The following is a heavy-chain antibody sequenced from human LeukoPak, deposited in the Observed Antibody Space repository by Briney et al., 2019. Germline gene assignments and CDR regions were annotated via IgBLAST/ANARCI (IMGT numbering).Heavy chain of an antibody. CDR3: ARDRSPNY. Sequence: HPGGSLRLSCVASGFTLSNYWMSWVRQAPGMGLEWVASIKQDGSEKNYVDSVKGRFTISRDNAKNSLYLQMNSLRGEDTAVYFCARDRSPNYWGQGTLVTVSS. CDR2: IKQDGSEK. V-gene: IGHV3-7*01. CDR1: GFTLSNYW. J-gene: IGHJ4*02.